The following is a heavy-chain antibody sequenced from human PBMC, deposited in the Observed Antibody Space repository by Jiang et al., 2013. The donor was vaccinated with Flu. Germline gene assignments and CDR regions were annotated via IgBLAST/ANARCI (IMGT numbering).Heavy chain of an antibody. CDR3: ARDRGIAVAGYYYGMDV. CDR1: GGSISSGEDY. Sequence: GLVKPSETLSLTCTVSGGSISSGEDYWSWIRQRPGKGLEWIGYIHNTGATYYSPSLRSRVTMSVDASKNQFSLKLSSVTAADTAVYYCARDRGIAVAGYYYGMDVWGQGTTVVVSS. CDR2: IHNTGAT. D-gene: IGHD6-19*01. V-gene: IGHV4-30-4*01. J-gene: IGHJ6*02.